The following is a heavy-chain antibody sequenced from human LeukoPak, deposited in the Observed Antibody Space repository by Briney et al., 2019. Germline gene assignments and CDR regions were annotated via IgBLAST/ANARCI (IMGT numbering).Heavy chain of an antibody. Sequence: PSETLSLTCTVSGGSISSSSYYWGWIRQPPGKGLEWIGSIYYSGSTYYNPSLKSRVTISVDTSKNQFSLKLSSVTAADTAVYYCARRGDQTIFGVVIVGLDYWGQGTLVTVSS. CDR1: GGSISSSSYY. V-gene: IGHV4-39*01. CDR3: ARRGDQTIFGVVIVGLDY. J-gene: IGHJ4*02. CDR2: IYYSGST. D-gene: IGHD3-3*01.